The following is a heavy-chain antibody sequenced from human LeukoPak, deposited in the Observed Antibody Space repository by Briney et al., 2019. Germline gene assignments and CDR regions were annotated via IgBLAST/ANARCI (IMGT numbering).Heavy chain of an antibody. CDR1: GYTFTGYY. J-gene: IGHJ4*02. V-gene: IGHV1-69*06. CDR2: IIPIFGTA. Sequence: EASVKVSCKASGYTFTGYYMHWVRQAPGQGLEWMGGIIPIFGTANYAQKFQGRVTITADKSTSTAYMELSSLRSEDTAVYYCARAPRPDYFDYWGQGTLVTVSS. CDR3: ARAPRPDYFDY.